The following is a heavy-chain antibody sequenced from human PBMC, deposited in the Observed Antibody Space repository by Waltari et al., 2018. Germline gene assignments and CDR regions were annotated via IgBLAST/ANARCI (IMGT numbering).Heavy chain of an antibody. V-gene: IGHV3-23*03. CDR1: GFTFSTYA. CDR3: AKVQGPATSYWYFDL. CDR2: IYTGVSTT. D-gene: IGHD1-26*01. Sequence: EVHLLESGGGLVQPGGSLRLSCAASGFTFSTYAMTWVRQAPGKGRGWVPVIYTGVSTTFYADSVKGRFTISRDNSKNTLYLQMSSLRAEDTAVYYCAKVQGPATSYWYFDLWGRGTLVTVSS. J-gene: IGHJ2*01.